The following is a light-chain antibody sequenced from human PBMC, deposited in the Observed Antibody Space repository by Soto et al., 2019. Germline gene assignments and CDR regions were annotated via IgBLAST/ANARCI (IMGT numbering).Light chain of an antibody. J-gene: IGKJ1*01. CDR1: QSFNSIY. V-gene: IGKV3-20*01. CDR3: HQYGSSSWT. Sequence: EIVLTQSPGTLSLSPGERATLSCRASQSFNSIYLAWYQQKPGQAPRLLIYGASSRATGISDRFSGSGSGTDFTLTISRLEPEDFAVYYCHQYGSSSWTFGQGTKVDI. CDR2: GAS.